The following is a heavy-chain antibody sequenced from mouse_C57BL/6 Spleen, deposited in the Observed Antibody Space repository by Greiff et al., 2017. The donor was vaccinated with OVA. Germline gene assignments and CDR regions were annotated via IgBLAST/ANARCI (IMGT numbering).Heavy chain of an antibody. J-gene: IGHJ4*01. CDR1: GFTFSDYG. CDR2: ISSCSSTI. V-gene: IGHV5-17*01. Sequence: EVQVVESGGGLVKPGGSLKLSCAASGFTFSDYGMHWVRQAPEKGLEWVAYISSCSSTIYYADTVKGRFTFSRDNAKNTLFLQMTSLRSEDTAMYYCARPLPPDYYAMDYWGQGTSVTVSS. CDR3: ARPLPPDYYAMDY.